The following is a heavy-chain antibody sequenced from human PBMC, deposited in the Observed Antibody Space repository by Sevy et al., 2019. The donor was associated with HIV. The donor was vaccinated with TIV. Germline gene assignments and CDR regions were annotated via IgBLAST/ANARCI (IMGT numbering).Heavy chain of an antibody. CDR1: GYSFTGQY. J-gene: IGHJ4*02. CDR3: ARDRRLRQYSYGSFDF. CDR2: IKPNSGAT. V-gene: IGHV1-2*02. D-gene: IGHD5-18*01. Sequence: ASVKVSCQASGYSFTGQYMHWVRQAPGQGLEWMGWIKPNSGATNYAQEFQGRVTMTRDTSISTAYMELSGLKFDDTAVYYCARDRRLRQYSYGSFDFWGQGTLVTVSS.